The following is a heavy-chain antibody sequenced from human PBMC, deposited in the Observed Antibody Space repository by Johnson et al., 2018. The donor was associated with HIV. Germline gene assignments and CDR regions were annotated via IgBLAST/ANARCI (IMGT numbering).Heavy chain of an antibody. J-gene: IGHJ3*02. CDR2: ISGSGGST. V-gene: IGHV3-23*04. CDR1: GFTFDDYG. CDR3: AGRELDAFDI. D-gene: IGHD1-26*01. Sequence: EVQLVESGGGVVRPGGSLRLSCAASGFTFDDYGMSWVRQAPGKGLEWVSAISGSGGSTYYADSVKGRFTISRDNSKNTLYLQMNSLRAEDTAVYYCAGRELDAFDIWGQGTMVTVSS.